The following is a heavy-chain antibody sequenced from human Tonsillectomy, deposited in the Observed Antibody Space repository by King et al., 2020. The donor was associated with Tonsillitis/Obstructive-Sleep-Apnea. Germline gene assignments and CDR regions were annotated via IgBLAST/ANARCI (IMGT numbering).Heavy chain of an antibody. CDR3: AGLYGDGGDNWFDP. J-gene: IGHJ5*02. CDR1: GGSINTFF. CDR2: ISNSGRT. D-gene: IGHD4-17*01. Sequence: VQLQESGPGLVKPSETLSLTCTVSGGSINTFFWTWIRQPPGKGLEFIGYISNSGRTNYNPSLKSRVSMSVDTSQLQSSLKMRSVTAADTAVYYWAGLYGDGGDNWFDPWGQGILVTVSA. V-gene: IGHV4-59*01.